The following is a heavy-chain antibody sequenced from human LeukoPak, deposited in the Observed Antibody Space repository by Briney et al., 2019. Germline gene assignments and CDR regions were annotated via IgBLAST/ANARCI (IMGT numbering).Heavy chain of an antibody. Sequence: PGGSLGLSCVGSGFTFSTYNMHWVRQAPGKGLEWVAMIRYDGSDKYYSDSVRGRFTISRDNSENTVYMQMNSLRPDDTAVYYCARSGRGTYYYFDLWGQGTLVTVSS. CDR1: GFTFSTYN. J-gene: IGHJ4*02. CDR3: ARSGRGTYYYFDL. V-gene: IGHV3-30*19. CDR2: IRYDGSDK. D-gene: IGHD1-26*01.